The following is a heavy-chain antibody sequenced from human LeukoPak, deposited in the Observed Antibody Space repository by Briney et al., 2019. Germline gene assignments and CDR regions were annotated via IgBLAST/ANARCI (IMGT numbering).Heavy chain of an antibody. CDR1: GFTFSSNW. J-gene: IGHJ4*02. Sequence: GGSPRLSCAASGFTFSSNWMSWVRQAPGKGLEWVANIRQDGSDKYYMDSVKGRFTISRDNAKNSLPLQMNSLRVEDTAVYYCARDRDCGDGGCYPHFDYWGQGVRVTVSS. V-gene: IGHV3-7*01. D-gene: IGHD2-15*01. CDR2: IRQDGSDK. CDR3: ARDRDCGDGGCYPHFDY.